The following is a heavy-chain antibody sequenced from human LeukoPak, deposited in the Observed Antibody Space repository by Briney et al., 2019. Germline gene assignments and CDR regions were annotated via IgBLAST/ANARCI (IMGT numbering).Heavy chain of an antibody. CDR2: IAVYNGNT. CDR1: GYTFSSFG. CDR3: ARRSYQYNWFDP. D-gene: IGHD3-16*02. V-gene: IGHV1-18*01. J-gene: IGHJ5*02. Sequence: ASVTVSCKASGYTFSSFGISWVRQAPGQGLEWMGWIAVYNGNTNYAQKLQGRVTMTTDTSTSTAYMELRSLRSDDTAVYYCARRSYQYNWFDPWGQGTLVTVSS.